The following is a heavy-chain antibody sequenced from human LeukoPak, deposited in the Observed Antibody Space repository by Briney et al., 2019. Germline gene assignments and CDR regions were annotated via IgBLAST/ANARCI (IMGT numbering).Heavy chain of an antibody. CDR3: ASAKWEWELLMDY. Sequence: ASVKVSCKASGYTFTGYYMHWVRQAPGQGLEWMGWINPNSGGTNYAQKFQGRVTMTRDTSISTAYMELSRLRSDGTAVYYCASAKWEWELLMDYWGQGTLVTVSS. J-gene: IGHJ4*02. D-gene: IGHD1-26*01. CDR2: INPNSGGT. CDR1: GYTFTGYY. V-gene: IGHV1-2*02.